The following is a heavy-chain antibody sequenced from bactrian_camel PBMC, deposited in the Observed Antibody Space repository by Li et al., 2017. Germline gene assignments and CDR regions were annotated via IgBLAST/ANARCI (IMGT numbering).Heavy chain of an antibody. D-gene: IGHD6*01. CDR2: IDTDGIT. CDR1: GYTYDTYC. V-gene: IGHV3S53*01. CDR3: AAYGGTCWGPRTLEKEYNQ. J-gene: IGHJ4*01. Sequence: HVQLVESGGGSVQAGGSLRLSCAARGYTYDTYCMGWFRQATNSEREGVAVIDTDGITTYADSAKGRFTISLDNAKNTVCLQMNRVQPDDTAMCYCAAYGGTCWGPRTLEKEYNQWGQGTQVTVS.